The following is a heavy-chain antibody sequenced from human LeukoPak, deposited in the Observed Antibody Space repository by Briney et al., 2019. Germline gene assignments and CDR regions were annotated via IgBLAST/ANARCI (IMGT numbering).Heavy chain of an antibody. J-gene: IGHJ4*02. Sequence: AGGSLRLSCTASGFTFGDFTMSWVRQAPGKGLEWVGFIKSKAYGATTEYAASVKGRFTISRDSAKNSLYLQMNSLRAEDTAVYYCARDLDYDSSGNLDYWGQGTLVTVSS. CDR1: GFTFGDFT. CDR2: IKSKAYGATT. CDR3: ARDLDYDSSGNLDY. D-gene: IGHD3-22*01. V-gene: IGHV3-49*04.